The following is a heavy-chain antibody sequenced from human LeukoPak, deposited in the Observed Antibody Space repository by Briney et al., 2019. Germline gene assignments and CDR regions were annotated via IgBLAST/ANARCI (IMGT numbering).Heavy chain of an antibody. Sequence: PGGSLRLSCAASGFIFSSHPMHWVRHAPDSGLEWVGVISFDGRIKDYADSMKGRFTMSTPASKNTLYVHMDSLLSDDTAVYFCARDLLLGTADFFDYWGKGTLVTVSS. CDR2: ISFDGRIK. V-gene: IGHV3-30*04. D-gene: IGHD2-21*02. J-gene: IGHJ4*02. CDR3: ARDLLLGTADFFDY. CDR1: GFIFSSHP.